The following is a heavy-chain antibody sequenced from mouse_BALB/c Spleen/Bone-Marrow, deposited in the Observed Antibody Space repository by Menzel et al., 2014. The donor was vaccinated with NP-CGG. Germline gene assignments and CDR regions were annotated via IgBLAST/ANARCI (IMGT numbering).Heavy chain of an antibody. D-gene: IGHD2-1*01. V-gene: IGHV14-4*02. CDR1: GFNIKDYY. CDR2: IDPENGDT. CDR3: NGNYYAMDY. Sequence: EVQLQQSGAELVRSGASVKLSCTASGFNIKDYYMHWVKQRPGQGLEWIGWIDPENGDTEYAPKFQGKATMTADTSSNTAYLQLSSLTSEDTAVYYCNGNYYAMDYWGQGTSVTVSP. J-gene: IGHJ4*01.